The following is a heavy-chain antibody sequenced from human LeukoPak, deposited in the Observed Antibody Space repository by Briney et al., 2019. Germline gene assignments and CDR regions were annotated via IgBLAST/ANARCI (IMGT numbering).Heavy chain of an antibody. V-gene: IGHV1-2*06. CDR2: INPNSGGT. CDR3: AADGDGYNYVVNY. J-gene: IGHJ4*02. D-gene: IGHD5-24*01. CDR1: GYTFTDYY. Sequence: GASVKVSCKASGYTFTDYYMHWVRQAPGQGLEWMGRINPNSGGTKYAQKFQGRVTMTRDTSISTAYMELSSLRSDDRALYYCAADGDGYNYVVNYWGQGTLVTVSS.